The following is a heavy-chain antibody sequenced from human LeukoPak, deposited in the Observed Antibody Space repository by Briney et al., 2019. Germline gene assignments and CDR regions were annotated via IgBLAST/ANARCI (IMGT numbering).Heavy chain of an antibody. D-gene: IGHD3-3*01. CDR1: GFTVSSNY. CDR3: ARDRSGDDAFDI. Sequence: GGSLRLSCAASGFTVSSNYMSWVRQAPGKGLEWVSVIYSGGSTYYADSVKGRFTISRDNSKNTLYLQMNNLRAEDTAVYYCARDRSGDDAFDIWGQGTMVTVSS. CDR2: IYSGGST. J-gene: IGHJ3*02. V-gene: IGHV3-53*01.